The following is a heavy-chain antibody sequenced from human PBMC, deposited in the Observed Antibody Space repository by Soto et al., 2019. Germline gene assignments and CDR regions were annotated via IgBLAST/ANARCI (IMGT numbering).Heavy chain of an antibody. D-gene: IGHD6-13*01. CDR3: ARNHLAAVEYYYYYYGMDV. Sequence: GGSLRLSCAASGFTFSSYAMHWVRQAPGKGLEWVAVISYDGSNKYYADSVKGRFTISRDNSKNTLYLQMNSLRAEDTAVYYCARNHLAAVEYYYYYYGMDVWGQGTTVTVS. CDR2: ISYDGSNK. J-gene: IGHJ6*02. V-gene: IGHV3-30-3*01. CDR1: GFTFSSYA.